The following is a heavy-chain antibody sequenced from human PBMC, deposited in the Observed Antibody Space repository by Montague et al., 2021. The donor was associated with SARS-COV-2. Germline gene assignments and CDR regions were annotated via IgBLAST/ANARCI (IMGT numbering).Heavy chain of an antibody. J-gene: IGHJ4*02. CDR1: GFTFSNAY. Sequence: SLRLSCAASGFTFSNAYMSWVRQAPGKGLEWVGRVKSKTDGETTDYAAPVRGRFTISRDDSKKTLYLQMDSLKTDDTALYYCTTGHGFTPIWGQGTLVTVSS. V-gene: IGHV3-15*01. CDR3: TTGHGFTPI. D-gene: IGHD5-24*01. CDR2: VKSKTDGETT.